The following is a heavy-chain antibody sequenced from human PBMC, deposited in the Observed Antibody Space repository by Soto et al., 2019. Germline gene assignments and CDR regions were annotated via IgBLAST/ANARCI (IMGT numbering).Heavy chain of an antibody. CDR2: ISYDGSNK. V-gene: IGHV3-30-3*01. J-gene: IGHJ5*02. CDR1: GFTFSIYA. D-gene: IGHD2-8*01. CDR3: AREYADGWFDP. Sequence: QVQLVESGGGVVQPGRSLRLSCAASGFTFSIYAMHWVRQAPGKGLEWVAVISYDGSNKYYADSVKGRFTIPRDNSKNTVYLQMSSLRAEDSAVYYCAREYADGWFDPWGKGTLVTVSS.